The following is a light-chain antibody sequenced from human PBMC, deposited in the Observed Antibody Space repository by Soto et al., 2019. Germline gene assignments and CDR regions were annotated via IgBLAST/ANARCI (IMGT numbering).Light chain of an antibody. J-gene: IGKJ1*01. CDR1: QSISRN. CDR2: DAS. CDR3: QQYNTWPGT. Sequence: EILMTQSPATLSVSPGERATLSCRASQSISRNLAWYQQKPGQAPRLLMYDASTRATGTPARFSGSGSGTKFTLTISSLQSEDFAVYYCQQYNTWPGTFGQGTKVDIK. V-gene: IGKV3D-15*01.